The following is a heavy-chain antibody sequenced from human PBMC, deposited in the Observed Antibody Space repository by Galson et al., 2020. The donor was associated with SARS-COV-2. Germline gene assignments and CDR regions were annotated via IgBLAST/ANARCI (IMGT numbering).Heavy chain of an antibody. V-gene: IGHV3-13*01. Sequence: GGSLRLSCAASGFTFSSYDMHWVRQATGKGLEWVSAIGTAGDTYYPGSVKGRFTISRENAKNSLYLQMNSLRAEDTAVYYCARAETYYDILTGYLYYYGMDVWGQGTTVTVSS. D-gene: IGHD3-9*01. CDR2: IGTAGDT. CDR1: GFTFSSYD. J-gene: IGHJ6*02. CDR3: ARAETYYDILTGYLYYYGMDV.